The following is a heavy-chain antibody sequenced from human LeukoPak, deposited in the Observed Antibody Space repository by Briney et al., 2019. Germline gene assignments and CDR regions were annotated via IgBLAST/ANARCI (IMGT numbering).Heavy chain of an antibody. V-gene: IGHV1-69*05. D-gene: IGHD2-2*01. CDR3: ARDPREYQLLEDDYYYYMDV. CDR2: IIPIFGTA. Sequence: SVKVSCKASGGTFSSYAISWVRQAPGQGLEWMGGIIPIFGTANYTQKFQGRVTITTDESTSTANMELSSLRSEDTAVYYCARDPREYQLLEDDYYYYMDVWGKGTTVTVSS. CDR1: GGTFSSYA. J-gene: IGHJ6*03.